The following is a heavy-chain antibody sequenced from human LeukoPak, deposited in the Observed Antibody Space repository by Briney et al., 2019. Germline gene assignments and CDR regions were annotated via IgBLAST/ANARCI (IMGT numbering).Heavy chain of an antibody. CDR2: IIPIFGTA. V-gene: IGHV1-69*13. D-gene: IGHD3-10*01. J-gene: IGHJ5*02. CDR1: GGTFSGYA. Sequence: SVKVSCKASGGTFSGYAISWVRQAPGQGLEWMGGIIPIFGTANYAQKFQGRVTITADESTSTAYMELSSLRSEDTAVYYCARDGAIWFGELLYWSWFDPWGQGTLVTVSS. CDR3: ARDGAIWFGELLYWSWFDP.